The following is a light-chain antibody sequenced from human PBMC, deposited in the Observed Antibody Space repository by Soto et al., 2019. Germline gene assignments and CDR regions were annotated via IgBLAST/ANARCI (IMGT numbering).Light chain of an antibody. J-gene: IGLJ1*01. Sequence: QSVLTQPASLSGSPGQSVTISCPGTSSDVGAYNYVSWYQQHPGKAPELIIYDVSNRPSGVSNRFSGSKSGNTASLTISGLQAEDEADYHCSSHTTSNTYVFGTGTKVTVL. CDR2: DVS. V-gene: IGLV2-14*01. CDR1: SSDVGAYNY. CDR3: SSHTTSNTYV.